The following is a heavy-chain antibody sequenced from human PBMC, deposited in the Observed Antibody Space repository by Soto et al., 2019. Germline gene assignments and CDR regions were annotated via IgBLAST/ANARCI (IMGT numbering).Heavy chain of an antibody. CDR1: GFTFSSYG. D-gene: IGHD1-26*01. J-gene: IGHJ1*01. CDR3: AKNGRGGSYYDEYFQH. CDR2: ISYDGSNK. Sequence: LRLSCAASGFTFSSYGMHWVRQAPGKGLEWVAVISYDGSNKYYADSVKGRFTISRDNSKNTLYLQMNSLRAEDTAVYYCAKNGRGGSYYDEYFQHWGQGTLVTVSS. V-gene: IGHV3-30*18.